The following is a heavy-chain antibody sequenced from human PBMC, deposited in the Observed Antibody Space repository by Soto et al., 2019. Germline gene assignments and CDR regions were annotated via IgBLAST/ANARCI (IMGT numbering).Heavy chain of an antibody. V-gene: IGHV3-20*04. CDR1: GFTFDDYG. D-gene: IGHD3-10*01. Sequence: GGSLRLSCAASGFTFDDYGMSWVRQAPGKGLEWVSGINWNGGSTGYADSVKGRFTISRDNAKNSLYLQMNSLRAEDTALYYCARDDLIYGSGRYGAFDIWGQGTMVTVSS. CDR3: ARDDLIYGSGRYGAFDI. J-gene: IGHJ3*02. CDR2: INWNGGST.